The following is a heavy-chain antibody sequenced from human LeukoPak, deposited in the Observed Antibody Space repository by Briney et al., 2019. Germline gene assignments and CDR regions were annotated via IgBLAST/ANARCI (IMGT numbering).Heavy chain of an antibody. CDR2: INHSGST. CDR1: GXSFSGYY. J-gene: IGHJ4*02. D-gene: IGHD6-6*01. V-gene: IGHV4-34*01. CDR3: ARPRYSSSSPYDY. Sequence: SETLSLTCAVYGXSFSGYYWSWIRQPPGKGQEWIGEINHSGSTNYNPSLKSRVTISVDTSKNQFSLKLSSVTAADTAVYYCARPRYSSSSPYDYWGQGTLVTVSS.